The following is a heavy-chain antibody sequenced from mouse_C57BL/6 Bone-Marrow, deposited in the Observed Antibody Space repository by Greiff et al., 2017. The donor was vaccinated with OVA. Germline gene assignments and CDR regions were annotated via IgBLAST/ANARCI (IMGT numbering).Heavy chain of an antibody. V-gene: IGHV5-9-1*02. D-gene: IGHD1-1*01. CDR2: ISSGGDYI. CDR1: GFTFSSYA. CDR3: TRAFITTVVATRYFDV. Sequence: EVQVVESGEGLVKPGGSLKLSCAASGFTFSSYAMSWVRQTPEKRLEWVAYISSGGDYIYYADTVKGRFTISRDNARNTLYLQMSSLKSEDTAMYYCTRAFITTVVATRYFDVWGTGTTVTVSS. J-gene: IGHJ1*03.